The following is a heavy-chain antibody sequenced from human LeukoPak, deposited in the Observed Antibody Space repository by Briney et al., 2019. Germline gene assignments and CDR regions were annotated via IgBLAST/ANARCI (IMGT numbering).Heavy chain of an antibody. CDR2: IIPIFGTA. V-gene: IGHV1-69*05. CDR3: ARDPDYYDSSGYYDY. D-gene: IGHD3-22*01. Sequence: SVKVSCKASGGTFSSYAISWVRQAPGQGLEWMGRIIPIFGTANYAQKFQGRVTITTDDSTSTAYMELSSLRSEDTAVYYCARDPDYYDSSGYYDYWGQGTLVTVSS. J-gene: IGHJ4*02. CDR1: GGTFSSYA.